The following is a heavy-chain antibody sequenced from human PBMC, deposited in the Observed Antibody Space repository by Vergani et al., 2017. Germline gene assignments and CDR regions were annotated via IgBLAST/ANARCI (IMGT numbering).Heavy chain of an antibody. D-gene: IGHD6-19*01. CDR2: IDPSDSYT. CDR3: ARQVAVAGKWWGPYYYYGMDV. J-gene: IGHJ6*02. CDR1: GYSFTSYW. Sequence: EVQLVQSGAEVKKPGESLRISCKGSGYSFTSYWISWVRQMPGKGLEWMGRIDPSDSYTNYSPSFQGHVTISADKSISTAYLQWSSLKASDTAIYYCARQVAVAGKWWGPYYYYGMDVWGQGTTVTVS. V-gene: IGHV5-10-1*01.